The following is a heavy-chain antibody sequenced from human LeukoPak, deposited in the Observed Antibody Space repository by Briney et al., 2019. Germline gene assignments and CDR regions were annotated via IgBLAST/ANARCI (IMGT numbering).Heavy chain of an antibody. CDR3: ARGELRYFRE. CDR1: GGPFSGYY. J-gene: IGHJ4*02. CDR2: INHSGST. D-gene: IGHD3-9*01. V-gene: IGHV4-34*01. Sequence: SETLSLTCAVYGGPFSGYYWSWIRQPPGKGLEWIGEINHSGSTNYNPSLKSRVTISVDTSKNQFSLKLSSVTAADTAVYYCARGELRYFREWGQGTLVTVSS.